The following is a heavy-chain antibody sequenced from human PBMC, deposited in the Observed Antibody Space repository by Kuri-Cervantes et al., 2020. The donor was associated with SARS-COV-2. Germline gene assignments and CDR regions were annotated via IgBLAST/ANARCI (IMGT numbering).Heavy chain of an antibody. CDR2: IDPSDSYT. Sequence: GESLKISCKGSGYSFTSYWISWVRQMPGKGLEWMGRIDPSDSYTNYSPSFQGHVTISADKSISTAYLQWSSLKASDTAMYYCARHVRPEITIFGVVITADYFDYWGQGTLVTVSS. D-gene: IGHD3-3*01. V-gene: IGHV5-10-1*01. CDR1: GYSFTSYW. J-gene: IGHJ4*02. CDR3: ARHVRPEITIFGVVITADYFDY.